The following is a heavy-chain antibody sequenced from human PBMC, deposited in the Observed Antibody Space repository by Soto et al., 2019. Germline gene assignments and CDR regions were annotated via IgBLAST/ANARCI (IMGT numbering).Heavy chain of an antibody. CDR1: GFTFSSYS. D-gene: IGHD3-22*01. CDR2: ISSSSSYI. J-gene: IGHJ4*02. Sequence: PGGSLRLSCAASGFTFSSYSMNWVRQAPGKGLEWVSSISSSSSYIYYADSVKGRFTISRDNAKNSLYLQMNSLRAEDTAVYYCARDKIVVATHFDYWGQGTLVTVSS. CDR3: ARDKIVVATHFDY. V-gene: IGHV3-21*01.